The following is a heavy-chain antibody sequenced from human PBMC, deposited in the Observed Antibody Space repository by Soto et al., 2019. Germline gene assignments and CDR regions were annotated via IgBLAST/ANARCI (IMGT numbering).Heavy chain of an antibody. J-gene: IGHJ6*02. CDR2: INAGNGNT. CDR1: GYTFTSYA. D-gene: IGHD6-13*01. V-gene: IGHV1-3*01. Sequence: ASVKVSCKASGYTFTSYAMHWVRQAPGQRLEWMGWINAGNGNTKYSQKFQGRVTITRDTSASTAYMELSSLRSEDTAVYYCARGGTIMYSTSQGWHYYGMDVWGQGTTVTVSS. CDR3: ARGGTIMYSTSQGWHYYGMDV.